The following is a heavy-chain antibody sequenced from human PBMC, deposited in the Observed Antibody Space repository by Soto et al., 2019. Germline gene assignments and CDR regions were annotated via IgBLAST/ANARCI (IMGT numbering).Heavy chain of an antibody. V-gene: IGHV5-51*01. D-gene: IGHD3-16*02. Sequence: GESLKISFKGSGYSFTSYLIGWVRQMPGKGLEWMGIIYPGDSDTRYSPSFQGQVTISADKSISTAYLQWSSLKASDTAMYYCAIAGVTFGGVIARSNPRPDSNFDIWGQGTMVTVSS. CDR2: IYPGDSDT. J-gene: IGHJ3*02. CDR3: AIAGVTFGGVIARSNPRPDSNFDI. CDR1: GYSFTSYL.